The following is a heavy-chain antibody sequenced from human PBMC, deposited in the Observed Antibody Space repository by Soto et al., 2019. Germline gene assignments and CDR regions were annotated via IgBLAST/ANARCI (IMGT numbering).Heavy chain of an antibody. V-gene: IGHV1-2*04. CDR2: INPNSGGT. CDR3: ARVPTSSQYGMDV. J-gene: IGHJ6*02. CDR1: GYTFTGYY. Sequence: ASVSVSCKASGYTFTGYYMHWVRQAPGQGLEWMGWINPNSGGTNYAQKFQGWVTMTRDTSISTAYMELSRLRSDDTAVYYCARVPTSSQYGMDVWGQGTTVTVSS.